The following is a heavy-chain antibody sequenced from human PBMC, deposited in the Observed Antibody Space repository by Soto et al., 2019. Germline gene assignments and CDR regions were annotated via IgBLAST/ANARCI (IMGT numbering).Heavy chain of an antibody. CDR3: ARDFGKSGGDCYRL. D-gene: IGHD2-21*02. CDR2: ISPYSGNT. V-gene: IGHV1-18*01. Sequence: WASVKVSCKASGYTFTSYGISWVRQAPGQGLEWMGWISPYSGNTNYAQKLQGRVTMTTDTSTSTAYMELRSLRSDDTAVYYCARDFGKSGGDCYRLWGQGTLVTVSS. CDR1: GYTFTSYG. J-gene: IGHJ3*01.